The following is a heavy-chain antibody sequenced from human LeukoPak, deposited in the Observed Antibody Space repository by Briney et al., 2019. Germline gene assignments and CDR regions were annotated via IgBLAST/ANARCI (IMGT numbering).Heavy chain of an antibody. CDR1: GFTFSNYA. V-gene: IGHV3-23*01. Sequence: GGSLTLSCSASGFTFSNYAMTWVRQAPGKGLQWIASISGSGYSTHYADSVKGRFTISRDNSKNTLSLQMNSLRAEDTALYYCAKDFGGEWGPGTLVSASS. J-gene: IGHJ4*02. D-gene: IGHD3-3*01. CDR3: AKDFGGE. CDR2: ISGSGYST.